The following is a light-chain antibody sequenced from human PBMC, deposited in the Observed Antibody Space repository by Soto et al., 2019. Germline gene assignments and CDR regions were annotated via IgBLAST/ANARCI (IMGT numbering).Light chain of an antibody. V-gene: IGKV1-39*01. CDR1: QTVSNF. CDR3: QQSYTAPLT. CDR2: AAS. J-gene: IGKJ4*01. Sequence: DIPMTQSPSSLSASIGDRVTITCRASQTVSNFLNWYQQTPRKAPKVLVSAASTLQSGVPSRFSGSGSGTDFTLTISSLQPEDVATSYCQQSYTAPLTFGGGTKVEI.